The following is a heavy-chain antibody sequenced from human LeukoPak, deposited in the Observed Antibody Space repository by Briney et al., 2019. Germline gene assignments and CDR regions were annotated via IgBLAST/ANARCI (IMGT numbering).Heavy chain of an antibody. J-gene: IGHJ3*02. V-gene: IGHV4-39*07. D-gene: IGHD3-22*01. Sequence: SETLSLTCTVSGGSISSSSYYWGWIRQPPGKGLEWIGSIYYSGSTYYNPSLKSRVTISVDTSKNQFSLKLSSVAAADTAVYYCARASNYYDLPRGAFDIWGQGTMVTVSS. CDR2: IYYSGST. CDR3: ARASNYYDLPRGAFDI. CDR1: GGSISSSSYY.